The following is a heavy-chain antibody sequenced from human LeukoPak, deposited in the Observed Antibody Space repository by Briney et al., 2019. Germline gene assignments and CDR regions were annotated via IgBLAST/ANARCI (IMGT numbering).Heavy chain of an antibody. CDR3: ARDTYCTGGRCYSRVGY. CDR1: GYTFTNYP. D-gene: IGHD2-15*01. V-gene: IGHV7-4-1*02. CDR2: INTNTGNP. Sequence: ASVKVSCKASGYTFTNYPMNWVRQAPGQGLEWMGWINTNTGNPMYARGFTERFVFSWDTSVTTAYLQINSLKPEDTAVYFCARDTYCTGGRCYSRVGYWGQGTVVTVSS. J-gene: IGHJ4*02.